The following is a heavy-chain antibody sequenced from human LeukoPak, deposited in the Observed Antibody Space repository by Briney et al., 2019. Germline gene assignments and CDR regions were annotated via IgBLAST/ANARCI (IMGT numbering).Heavy chain of an antibody. D-gene: IGHD3-22*01. CDR2: ISSSSSYI. Sequence: GGSLRLSCAASGFTFSSYGMHWVRQAPGKGLEWVSSISSSSSYIYYADSVKGRFTISRDNAKNSLYLQMNSLRAEDTAVYYCARESTYYYDSSGYPNWFDPWGQGTLVTVSS. J-gene: IGHJ5*02. CDR3: ARESTYYYDSSGYPNWFDP. V-gene: IGHV3-21*01. CDR1: GFTFSSYG.